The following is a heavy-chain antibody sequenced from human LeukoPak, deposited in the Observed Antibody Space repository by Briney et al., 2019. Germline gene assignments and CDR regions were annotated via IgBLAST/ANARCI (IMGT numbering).Heavy chain of an antibody. Sequence: YPGGSLRLSCAASGFTFSSYEMNWVRQAPGKGLEWVSYISSSGSTIYYADSVKGRFTISRDNAKNSLYLQMNSLRAEDTAVYYCARADDYGDGRDDYWGQGTLVTVSS. CDR3: ARADDYGDGRDDY. CDR1: GFTFSSYE. CDR2: ISSSGSTI. V-gene: IGHV3-48*03. J-gene: IGHJ4*02. D-gene: IGHD4-17*01.